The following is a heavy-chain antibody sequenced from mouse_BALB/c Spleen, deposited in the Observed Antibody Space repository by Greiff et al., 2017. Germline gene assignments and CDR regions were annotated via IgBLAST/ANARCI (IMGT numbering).Heavy chain of an antibody. CDR3: ARSRAFTTALPY. CDR1: GFTFSSFG. V-gene: IGHV5-17*02. Sequence: EVKLVESGGGLVQPGGSLKLSCAASGFTFSSFGMHWVRQAPEKGLEWVAYISSGGSTIYYADTVKGRFTISRDNPKNTLFLQMTSLRAEDTAMYYCARSRAFTTALPYWGQGTLVTVSA. D-gene: IGHD1-2*01. CDR2: ISSGGSTI. J-gene: IGHJ3*01.